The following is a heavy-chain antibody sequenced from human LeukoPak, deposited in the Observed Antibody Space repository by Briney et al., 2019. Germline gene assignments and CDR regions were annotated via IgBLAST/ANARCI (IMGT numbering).Heavy chain of an antibody. D-gene: IGHD3-9*01. CDR1: GFTFSSYS. J-gene: IGHJ4*02. CDR2: ISGSGGST. CDR3: AKMALLRYFDWLLSDY. Sequence: GGSLRLSCAASGFTFSSYSMDWVRQAPGKGLEWVSAISGSGGSTYYADSVKGRFTISRDNSKNTLYLQMNSLRAEDTAVYYCAKMALLRYFDWLLSDYWGQGTLVTVSS. V-gene: IGHV3-23*01.